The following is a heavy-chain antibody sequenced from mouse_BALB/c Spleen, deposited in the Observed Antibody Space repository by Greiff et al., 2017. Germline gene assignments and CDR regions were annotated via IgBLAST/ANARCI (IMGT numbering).Heavy chain of an antibody. CDR2: ISSGGSYT. J-gene: IGHJ2*01. V-gene: IGHV5-9-4*01. D-gene: IGHD1-1*01. Sequence: EVQLVESGGGLVKPGGSLKLSCAASGFTFSSYAMSWVRQSPEKRLEWVAEISSGGSYTYYPDTVTGRFTISRDNPKNTLFLQMTSLRSEDTAMYYCARLGNYYGSTQYYFDYWGQGTTLTVSS. CDR3: ARLGNYYGSTQYYFDY. CDR1: GFTFSSYA.